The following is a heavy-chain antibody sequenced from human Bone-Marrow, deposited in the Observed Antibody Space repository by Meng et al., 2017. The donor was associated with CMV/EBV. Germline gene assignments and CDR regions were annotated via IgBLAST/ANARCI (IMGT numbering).Heavy chain of an antibody. J-gene: IGHJ6*02. Sequence: GPLRLSCPVTGGSISSYYWSWIRQPPGKGLEWIGYIYYSGSTNYNPSLKSRVTISVDTSKNQFSLKLSSVTAADTAVYYCARIKYSSSLSVYYYYGMDVWGQGTTVTVSS. CDR2: IYYSGST. CDR1: GGSISSYY. V-gene: IGHV4-59*01. CDR3: ARIKYSSSLSVYYYYGMDV. D-gene: IGHD6-6*01.